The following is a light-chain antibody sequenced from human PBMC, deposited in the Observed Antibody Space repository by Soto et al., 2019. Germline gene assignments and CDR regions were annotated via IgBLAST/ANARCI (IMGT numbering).Light chain of an antibody. CDR3: RSFPSGNNPLV. CDR1: GSDVGGYNY. CDR2: DVS. V-gene: IGLV2-14*01. Sequence: QSALTQPASVSGSPGQSITISCTGTGSDVGGYNYVSWYQQHPGKAPKVMIYDVSNRPSGVSNRFSGSKSGNTASLTISGVQAGGEAGYLRRSFPSGNNPLVFGGGTKLTVL. J-gene: IGLJ2*01.